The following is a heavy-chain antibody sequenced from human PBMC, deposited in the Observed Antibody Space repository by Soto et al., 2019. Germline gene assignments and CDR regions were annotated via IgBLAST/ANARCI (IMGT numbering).Heavy chain of an antibody. CDR3: ARAPNSCTNGVCYMGVNCYFDL. D-gene: IGHD2-8*01. CDR1: GGSISSGGYY. V-gene: IGHV4-31*03. J-gene: IGHJ2*01. Sequence: QVQLQESGPGLVKPSQTLSLTCTVSGGSISSGGYYWSWIRQHPGKGLEWIGYIYYSGSTYYNPSLKSRVTISVDTSKNQFSLKLSSVTAADTAVYFCARAPNSCTNGVCYMGVNCYFDLWGRGTLVTVSS. CDR2: IYYSGST.